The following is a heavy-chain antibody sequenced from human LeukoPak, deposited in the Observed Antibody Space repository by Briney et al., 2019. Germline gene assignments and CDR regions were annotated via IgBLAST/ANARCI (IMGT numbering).Heavy chain of an antibody. CDR2: IIPSLGIP. Sequence: ASVKVSCKASGYTFTDYYIHWVRQAPGQGLEWMGRIIPSLGIPTYAQQFQGRVAITADTSTSTAFMELSGLTSEDTAVYYCAQRLSWLDPWGQGTRVTVSS. J-gene: IGHJ5*02. V-gene: IGHV1-69*02. CDR3: AQRLSWLDP. CDR1: GYTFTDYY. D-gene: IGHD5-24*01.